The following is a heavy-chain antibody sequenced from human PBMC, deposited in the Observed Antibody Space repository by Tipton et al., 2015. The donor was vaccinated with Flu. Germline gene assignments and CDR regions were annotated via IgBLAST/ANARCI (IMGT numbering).Heavy chain of an antibody. V-gene: IGHV4-4*07. CDR3: ARDSSSYWYFDL. CDR2: IYSSGST. CDR1: GGSISSYY. Sequence: TLSLTCTVSGGSISSYYWSWIRQPAGKGLEWIGRIYSSGSTNYKPSLKSRVTMSVGTSKKQFSLKLSSVTAADTAVYYCARDSSSYWYFDLWGRGTLVTVSS. D-gene: IGHD6-13*01. J-gene: IGHJ2*01.